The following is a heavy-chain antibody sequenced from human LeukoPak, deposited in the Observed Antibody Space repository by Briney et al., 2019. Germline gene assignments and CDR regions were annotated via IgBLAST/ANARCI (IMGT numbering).Heavy chain of an antibody. D-gene: IGHD6-6*01. Sequence: PGGSLRLSCAPSGLTFSSYTMSGVRQPPGRGRDGVAAISGSGGRTSYPPSVKGWLTSSRDNSKNTLYVQMISLRAEDTAVYYCVKDGYSSSSRDFDYWGQGTLVTVS. V-gene: IGHV3-23*01. J-gene: IGHJ4*02. CDR3: VKDGYSSSSRDFDY. CDR2: ISGSGGRT. CDR1: GLTFSSYT.